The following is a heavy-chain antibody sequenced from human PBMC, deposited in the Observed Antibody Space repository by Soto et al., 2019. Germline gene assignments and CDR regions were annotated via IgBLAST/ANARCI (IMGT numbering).Heavy chain of an antibody. V-gene: IGHV4-59*08. CDR2: IYYSGST. CDR1: GGSISSYY. D-gene: IGHD3-3*01. J-gene: IGHJ5*02. CDR3: ARLVIAPGYDFWSGHNWFDP. Sequence: SETLSLTCTVSGGSISSYYWSWIRQPPGKGLEWIGYIYYSGSTNYNPSLKSRVTISVDTSKNQFSLKLSSVTAADTAVYYCARLVIAPGYDFWSGHNWFDPWGQGTLVTVSS.